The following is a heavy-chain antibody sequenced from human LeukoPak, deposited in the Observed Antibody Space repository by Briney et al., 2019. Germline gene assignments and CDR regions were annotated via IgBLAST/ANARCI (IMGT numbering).Heavy chain of an antibody. CDR1: GSSLSTSGMR. J-gene: IGHJ4*02. CDR2: IDWDDDK. V-gene: IGHV2-70*04. D-gene: IGHD6-13*01. Sequence: SGPTLVNPTQTLTLTCTFSGSSLSTSGMRVSWIRQPPGKALEWLARIDWDDDKFYSTSLKTRLTISKDTSKNQVVLTMTNMDPVDTATYYCARALYSSSWYAFDYWGQGTLVTVSS. CDR3: ARALYSSSWYAFDY.